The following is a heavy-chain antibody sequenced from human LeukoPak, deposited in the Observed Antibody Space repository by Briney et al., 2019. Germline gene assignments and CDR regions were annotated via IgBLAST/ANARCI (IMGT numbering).Heavy chain of an antibody. CDR2: ITSSSSYV. J-gene: IGHJ4*02. V-gene: IGHV3-21*04. D-gene: IGHD3-22*01. Sequence: GGSLRLSCEASGFTFSSYNMNWVRQAPGKRLEWVSSITSSSSYVFYADSVKGRFTIFRDNAKNSLYLQMNSLRAEDTAVYYCAKVGFTMIVVVNYFDYWGQGTLVTVSS. CDR3: AKVGFTMIVVVNYFDY. CDR1: GFTFSSYN.